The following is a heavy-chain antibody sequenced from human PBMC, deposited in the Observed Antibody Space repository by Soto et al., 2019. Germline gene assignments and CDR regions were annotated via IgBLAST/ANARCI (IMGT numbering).Heavy chain of an antibody. CDR3: ARNYGWFGELLHDPYFDY. Sequence: QVQLVQSGAEVKKPGASVKVSCKASGYTFTCYGISWVRQAPGQGLEWMGWISAYNGNTNYAQKLQGRVTMTTDTSTSTAYMELRSLRSDDTAVYYCARNYGWFGELLHDPYFDYWGQGTLVTVSS. CDR1: GYTFTCYG. CDR2: ISAYNGNT. J-gene: IGHJ4*02. D-gene: IGHD3-10*01. V-gene: IGHV1-18*04.